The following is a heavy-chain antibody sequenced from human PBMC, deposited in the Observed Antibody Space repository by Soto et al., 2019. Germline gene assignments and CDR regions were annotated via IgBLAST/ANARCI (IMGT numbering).Heavy chain of an antibody. CDR1: GDSVSSGSAT. Sequence: PSQTLSLTCAISGDSVSSGSATWNWVRQSPSRGLEWLGRTYYMSQWNNDYAVSVRSRITISPDTSKNQFSLQLNSVSPEDTAVYYCARDRAGSGPDFDYWGQGTLVTVSS. V-gene: IGHV6-1*01. J-gene: IGHJ4*02. D-gene: IGHD3-10*01. CDR2: TYYMSQWNN. CDR3: ARDRAGSGPDFDY.